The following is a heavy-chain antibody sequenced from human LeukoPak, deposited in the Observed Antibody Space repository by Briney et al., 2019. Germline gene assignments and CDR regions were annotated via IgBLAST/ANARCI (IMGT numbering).Heavy chain of an antibody. CDR3: ARVIGSYGDSAY. J-gene: IGHJ4*02. CDR2: ISSTSSAI. CDR1: GFTFSSYS. D-gene: IGHD3-16*01. V-gene: IGHV3-48*04. Sequence: GGSLGLSCAASGFTFSSYSMNWVRQAPGKGLEWLSYISSTSSAIHYADSLKGRFTISRDNAKNSLYLQMNSLRAEDTAVYYCARVIGSYGDSAYWGQGTLVTVSS.